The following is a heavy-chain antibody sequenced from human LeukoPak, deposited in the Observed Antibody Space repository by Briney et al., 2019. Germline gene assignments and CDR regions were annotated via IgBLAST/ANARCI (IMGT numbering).Heavy chain of an antibody. Sequence: SETLSLTCTVSGGSVSSYYWSWIRQPPGKGLEWIGYIYYSGSTNYNPSLKSRVTISVDTSKNQFSLKLSSVTAADTAVYYCARDLMGYYYYMDVWGKGTTVTVSS. J-gene: IGHJ6*03. V-gene: IGHV4-59*02. CDR1: GGSVSSYY. D-gene: IGHD1-26*01. CDR3: ARDLMGYYYYMDV. CDR2: IYYSGST.